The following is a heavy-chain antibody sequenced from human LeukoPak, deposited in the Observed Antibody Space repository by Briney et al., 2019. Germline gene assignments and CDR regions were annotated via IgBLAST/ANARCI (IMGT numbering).Heavy chain of an antibody. J-gene: IGHJ4*02. CDR2: INPSGGST. D-gene: IGHD4-11*01. CDR1: GYTFTSYY. CDR3: ARDWQTVTKASTYYFDY. V-gene: IGHV1-46*01. Sequence: ASVKVSCTASGYTFTSYYMHWGRQAPGQGLEWMGIINPSGGSTSYAQKFQGRVTITRDTSTSTVYMELSSLRSEDTAVYYCARDWQTVTKASTYYFDYWGQGTLVTVSS.